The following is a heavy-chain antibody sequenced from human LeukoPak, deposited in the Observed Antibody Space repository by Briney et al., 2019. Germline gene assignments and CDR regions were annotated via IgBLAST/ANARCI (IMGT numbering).Heavy chain of an antibody. CDR1: GFTFSSYS. V-gene: IGHV3-30*03. D-gene: IGHD1-26*01. CDR3: ARGAILGGYNLIDD. J-gene: IGHJ4*02. Sequence: PGGSLRLSCAVSGFTFSSYSVNWVRQAPGKGLEWVAVILSDGSIQNTADSVRGRFIISRDNSKNTLFLQMNRLRTEDTAVYYCARGAILGGYNLIDDWGQGTLVTVSS. CDR2: ILSDGSIQ.